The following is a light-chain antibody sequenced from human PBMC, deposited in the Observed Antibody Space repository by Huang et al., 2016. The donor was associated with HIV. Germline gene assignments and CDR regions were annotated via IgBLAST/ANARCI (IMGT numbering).Light chain of an antibody. CDR1: LSVGSN. CDR3: QQYDNCPLT. V-gene: IGKV3-15*01. CDR2: GAF. J-gene: IGKJ4*01. Sequence: EIVMTQSPATLSVSPGERATLSCRASLSVGSNLAWYQQKPGQAPRLLIYGAFTRATDIPARFTGSKSGTEFTLTISSLQSEDFAVYCCQQYDNCPLTFGGGTNVEI.